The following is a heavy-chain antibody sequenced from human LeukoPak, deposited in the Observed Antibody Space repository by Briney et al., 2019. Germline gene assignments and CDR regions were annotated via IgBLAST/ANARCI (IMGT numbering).Heavy chain of an antibody. CDR3: ARHPYQLLWLSWFDP. Sequence: SETLSLTCTVSGGSISSSSRYYWGWIRQPPGKGLEWIGSIYYSGSTYYNPSLKSRVTISVDTSKNQFSLKLSSVTAADTAVYYCARHPYQLLWLSWFDPWGQGTLVTVSS. J-gene: IGHJ5*02. V-gene: IGHV4-39*01. CDR1: GGSISSSSRYY. D-gene: IGHD2-2*01. CDR2: IYYSGST.